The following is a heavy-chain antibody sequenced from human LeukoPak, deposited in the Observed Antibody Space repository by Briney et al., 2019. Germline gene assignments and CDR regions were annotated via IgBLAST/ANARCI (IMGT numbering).Heavy chain of an antibody. D-gene: IGHD2-2*01. V-gene: IGHV3-7*01. CDR2: IKQDGSEK. J-gene: IGHJ4*02. CDR1: GFTFSSYW. CDR3: AKEGLIVVVPAAMGDY. Sequence: GGSLRLSCAASGFTFSSYWMSWVRQAPGKGLEWVANIKQDGSEKYYVDSVKGRFTISRDNAKNSLYLQMNSLRAEDTAVYYCAKEGLIVVVPAAMGDYWGQGTLVTVSS.